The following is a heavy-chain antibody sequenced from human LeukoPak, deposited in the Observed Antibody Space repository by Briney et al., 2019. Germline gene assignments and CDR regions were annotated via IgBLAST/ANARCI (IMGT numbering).Heavy chain of an antibody. Sequence: SAVKVSCKASGGTFSSYAISWVRQAPGQGLEWMGGIIPIFGTANYAQKFQGRVTITADESTSTAYMELSSLRSQDTAVYYCVRGSGWPYYYYMDVWGKGTTVTVSS. J-gene: IGHJ6*03. CDR3: VRGSGWPYYYYMDV. CDR1: GGTFSSYA. V-gene: IGHV1-69*13. D-gene: IGHD6-19*01. CDR2: IIPIFGTA.